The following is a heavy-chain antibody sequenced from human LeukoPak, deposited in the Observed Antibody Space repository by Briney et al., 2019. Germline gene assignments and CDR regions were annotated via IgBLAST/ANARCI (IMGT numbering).Heavy chain of an antibody. CDR2: MNPNSGNT. J-gene: IGHJ4*02. CDR1: GYTFTSYD. Sequence: ASVKVSCTASGYTFTSYDINWVRQATGQGLERMGWMNPNSGNTGYAQKFQGRVTMTRNTSISTAYMELSSLRSEDTAVYYCARRLMVRGVYDYWGQGTLVTVSS. V-gene: IGHV1-8*01. CDR3: ARRLMVRGVYDY. D-gene: IGHD3-10*01.